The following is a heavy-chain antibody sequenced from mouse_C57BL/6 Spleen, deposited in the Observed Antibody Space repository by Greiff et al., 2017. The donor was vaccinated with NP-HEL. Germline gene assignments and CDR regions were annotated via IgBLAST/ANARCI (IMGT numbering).Heavy chain of an antibody. D-gene: IGHD2-3*01. CDR1: GYTFISYW. CDR2: IYPGSGST. V-gene: IGHV1-55*01. Sequence: QVQLQQPGAELVKPGASVKMSCKASGYTFISYWITWVKQRPGQGLEWIGDIYPGSGSTNYNEKFKSKATLTVDTSSSTAYMQLSSLTSEDSAVYYCARWLLRKNRYFDVWGTGTTVTVSS. J-gene: IGHJ1*03. CDR3: ARWLLRKNRYFDV.